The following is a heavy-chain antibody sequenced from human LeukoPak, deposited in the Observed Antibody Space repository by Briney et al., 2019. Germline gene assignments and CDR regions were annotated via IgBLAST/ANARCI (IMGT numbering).Heavy chain of an antibody. V-gene: IGHV4-31*03. D-gene: IGHD1-26*01. CDR2: IYYSGST. CDR1: GGSISSGGYY. CDR3: ARVDSGSYRGAGY. Sequence: SQTLSLTCTVSGGSISSGGYYWSWIRQHPGEGLEWIGYIYYSGSTSYNPSLKSRVTISVDTSKNQFSLKLSSVTAADTAVYYCARVDSGSYRGAGYWGQGTLVTVPS. J-gene: IGHJ4*02.